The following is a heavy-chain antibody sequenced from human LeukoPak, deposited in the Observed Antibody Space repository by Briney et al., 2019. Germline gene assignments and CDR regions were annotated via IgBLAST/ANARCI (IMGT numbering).Heavy chain of an antibody. J-gene: IGHJ4*02. CDR3: ARDSGYGGYWNYGYDY. CDR2: INWNGGST. D-gene: IGHD1-7*01. V-gene: IGHV3-20*04. Sequence: GGSLRLSCAASGFTFDDYGMSWVRQAPGKGLEWVSGINWNGGSTGYADSVKGRFTISRDSAKNSLYLQMNSLRAEDTALYYCARDSGYGGYWNYGYDYWGQGTLVTVSS. CDR1: GFTFDDYG.